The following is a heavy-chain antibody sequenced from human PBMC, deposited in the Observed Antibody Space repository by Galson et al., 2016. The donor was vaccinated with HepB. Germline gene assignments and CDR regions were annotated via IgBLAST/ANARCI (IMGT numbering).Heavy chain of an antibody. V-gene: IGHV2-5*02. Sequence: PALVKPTQTLTLTCTFSGFSLSTSGVAVGWLRQPPGKALEWLALIYWDDDKRFSPSVKSRVTITKDTSKNQVVLTLTNMDPVDTATYYCAHRHNDWYLDYWGQGTLVTVSS. CDR1: GFSLSTSGVA. CDR3: AHRHNDWYLDY. CDR2: IYWDDDK. D-gene: IGHD3-9*01. J-gene: IGHJ4*02.